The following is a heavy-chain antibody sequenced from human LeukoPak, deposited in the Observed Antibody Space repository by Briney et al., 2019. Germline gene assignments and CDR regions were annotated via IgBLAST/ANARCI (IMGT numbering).Heavy chain of an antibody. CDR1: GFTFSSYW. CDR3: ARALSDAPTLGYCSGTSCYTAY. V-gene: IGHV3-7*01. CDR2: IQQDGSEK. Sequence: PGGSLRLSCAASGFTFSSYWMSWVRQAPGKGLEWVANIQQDGSEKYFVDSVKGRFTISRDNAKNTLYLQMNSLRAEDTAVYYCARALSDAPTLGYCSGTSCYTAYWGQGTLVTVSS. D-gene: IGHD2-2*02. J-gene: IGHJ4*02.